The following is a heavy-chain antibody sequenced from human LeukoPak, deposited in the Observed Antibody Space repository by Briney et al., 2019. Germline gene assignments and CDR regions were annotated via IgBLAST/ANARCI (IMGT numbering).Heavy chain of an antibody. D-gene: IGHD2-8*01. Sequence: GVSVTLSCATSGFIFNRYWISWVRQATGKGLEGVASIKQDGSEKYYVDSVKGRFTISRDNAKNSLYLQMNSLRAEDTAVYYCARAPNEAGLDAFDIWGQGTMVTVSS. CDR2: IKQDGSEK. J-gene: IGHJ3*02. CDR1: GFIFNRYW. CDR3: ARAPNEAGLDAFDI. V-gene: IGHV3-7*01.